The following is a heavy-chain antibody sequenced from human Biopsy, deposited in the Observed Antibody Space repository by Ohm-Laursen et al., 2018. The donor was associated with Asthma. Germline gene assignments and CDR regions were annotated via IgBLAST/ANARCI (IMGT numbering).Heavy chain of an antibody. V-gene: IGHV3-30*03. CDR2: ISSDGHNK. D-gene: IGHD3-22*01. Sequence: SLRLSCSASGFVFSQCGMHWVRQGPGKGLEWVALISSDGHNKYYEDSVKGRFTISRDNSRNRLYLQINRLTVEDSAVYFCARQSGQDYGDSSGFDIWGQGTKVAVSS. CDR3: ARQSGQDYGDSSGFDI. J-gene: IGHJ3*02. CDR1: GFVFSQCG.